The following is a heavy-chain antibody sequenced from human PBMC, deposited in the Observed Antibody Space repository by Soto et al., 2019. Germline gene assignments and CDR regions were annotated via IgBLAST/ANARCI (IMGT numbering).Heavy chain of an antibody. J-gene: IGHJ5*02. V-gene: IGHV4-59*01. Sequence: SETLSLTCTVSGGSISSYYWSWIRQPPGKGLEWIGYIYYSGSTNYNPSLKSRVTISVDTSKNQFSLKLSSVTAADTAVYYCAREVAWGIAARRNWFDPWGQGTLVTVSS. D-gene: IGHD6-6*01. CDR3: AREVAWGIAARRNWFDP. CDR1: GGSISSYY. CDR2: IYYSGST.